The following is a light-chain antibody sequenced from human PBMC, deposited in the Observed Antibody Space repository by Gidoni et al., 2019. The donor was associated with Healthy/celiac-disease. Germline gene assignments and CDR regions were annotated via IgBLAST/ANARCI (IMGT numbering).Light chain of an antibody. J-gene: IGKJ1*01. Sequence: VMTQSPPSLPVTPGEPASISCRSSQSLLHSNGYNYLDWYLQKPGQSPQLLIYLGSNRASGVPDRFSGSGSGTDFTLKISRVEAEDVGVYYCMQALQTPPTFGQGTKVEIK. CDR2: LGS. CDR1: QSLLHSNGYNY. CDR3: MQALQTPPT. V-gene: IGKV2-28*01.